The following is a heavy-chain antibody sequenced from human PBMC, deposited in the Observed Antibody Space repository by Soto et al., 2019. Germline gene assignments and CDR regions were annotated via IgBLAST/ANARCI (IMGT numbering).Heavy chain of an antibody. CDR1: GGSISSSAYF. J-gene: IGHJ3*02. D-gene: IGHD5-12*01. CDR2: IYYTGRT. CDR3: ARINSAYDDAGALDI. Sequence: QLQAQESGPGLVKPSEILSLTCTVSGGSISSSAYFWGWIRQPPGKGLEWIGNIYYTGRTSYNPSLKRRITIPIATSKNRFSLKLSPVTAAYPSVNLSARINSAYDDAGALDIWGQGTMVTVSS. V-gene: IGHV4-39*01.